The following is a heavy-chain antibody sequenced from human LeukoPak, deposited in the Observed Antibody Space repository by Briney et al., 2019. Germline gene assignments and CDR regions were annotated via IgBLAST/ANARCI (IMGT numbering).Heavy chain of an antibody. CDR1: GGSFSGYY. J-gene: IGHJ5*02. CDR2: INHSGST. V-gene: IGHV4-34*01. D-gene: IGHD2-2*01. Sequence: PSETLSLTCAVYGGSFSGYYWSWIRQPPGKGLEWIGEINHSGSTNYNPSLKSRVTISVDTSKNQFSLKLSSVTAADTAVYYCATHKDTSCYSTWGQRTLVTVSS. CDR3: ATHKDTSCYST.